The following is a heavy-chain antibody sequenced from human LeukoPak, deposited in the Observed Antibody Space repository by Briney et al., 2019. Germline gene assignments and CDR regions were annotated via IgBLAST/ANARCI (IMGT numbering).Heavy chain of an antibody. Sequence: SETLSLTCTVSGGSISSSSYYWGWIRQPPGKGLEWIGSIYYSGSTYYNPSLKSRVTISVDTSKNQFSLKLNSLTAADTAVYYCARAGYSSSWYDYWGQGTLVTVSS. J-gene: IGHJ4*02. CDR3: ARAGYSSSWYDY. CDR1: GGSISSSSYY. CDR2: IYYSGST. D-gene: IGHD6-13*01. V-gene: IGHV4-39*07.